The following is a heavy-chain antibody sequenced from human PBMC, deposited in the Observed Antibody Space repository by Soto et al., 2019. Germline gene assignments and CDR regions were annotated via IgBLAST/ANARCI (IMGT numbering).Heavy chain of an antibody. CDR2: VYSGGST. D-gene: IGHD6-25*01. V-gene: IGHV3-53*01. CDR1: GFTVSGSY. CDR3: ARDITSSGDYGLAV. J-gene: IGHJ6*02. Sequence: EVQLVESGGGLIQPGGSLRLSCAASGFTVSGSYMSWVRQAPGKGLEWVSVVYSGGSTYYADSVKGRFTISRDNSKNTVHLQMNSLRADDTAVYYCARDITSSGDYGLAVWGQGTTVTVSS.